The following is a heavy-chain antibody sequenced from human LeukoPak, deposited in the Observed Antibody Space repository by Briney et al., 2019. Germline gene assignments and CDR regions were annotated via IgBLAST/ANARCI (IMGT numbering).Heavy chain of an antibody. CDR3: ARGGLRWLVTPPFDY. CDR2: INHSGST. J-gene: IGHJ4*02. D-gene: IGHD6-19*01. CDR1: GGSFSGYY. V-gene: IGHV4-34*01. Sequence: SETLSLTCAVYGGSFSGYYWSWIRQPPGKGLEWIGEINHSGSTNYNPSLKSRVTISVDTSKNQFSLKLSSVTAADTAVYYCARGGLRWLVTPPFDYWGQGTLVTVSS.